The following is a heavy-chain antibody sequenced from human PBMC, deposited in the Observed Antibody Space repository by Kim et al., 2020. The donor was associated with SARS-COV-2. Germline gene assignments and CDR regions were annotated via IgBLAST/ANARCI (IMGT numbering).Heavy chain of an antibody. CDR3: ARDMDY. V-gene: IGHV1-2*02. Sequence: NPESGGAKYVEKFEGRVTMTRDTSISTAYLELSSLKSDDTAVFYCARDMDYWGQGTLVTVSS. CDR2: NPESGGA. J-gene: IGHJ4*02.